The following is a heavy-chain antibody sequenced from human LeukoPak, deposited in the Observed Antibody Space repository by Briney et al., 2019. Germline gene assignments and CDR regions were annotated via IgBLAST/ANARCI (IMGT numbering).Heavy chain of an antibody. V-gene: IGHV4-34*01. Sequence: SETLSLTCAVYGGSFSGYYWSWIRQPPGKGLEWIGEINHSGSTNYNPSLKSRVTISVDTSKNQFSLKLSSVTAGDTAVYYCARLLVRGVTSGYYMDVWGKGTTVTVSS. CDR3: ARLLVRGVTSGYYMDV. CDR2: INHSGST. J-gene: IGHJ6*03. D-gene: IGHD3-10*01. CDR1: GGSFSGYY.